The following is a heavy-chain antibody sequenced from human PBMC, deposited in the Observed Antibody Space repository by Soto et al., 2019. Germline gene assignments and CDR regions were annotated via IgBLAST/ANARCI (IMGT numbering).Heavy chain of an antibody. CDR3: ARDGATIFGVVILYYYYGMDV. V-gene: IGHV1-69*13. Sequence: SVKVSCKASGGTFSSYAISWVRQAPGQGLEWMGGIIPIFGTANYAQKFQGRVTITADESTSTAYMELSSLRSEDTAVYYCARDGATIFGVVILYYYYGMDVWGQGTTVTVSS. CDR2: IIPIFGTA. D-gene: IGHD3-3*01. CDR1: GGTFSSYA. J-gene: IGHJ6*02.